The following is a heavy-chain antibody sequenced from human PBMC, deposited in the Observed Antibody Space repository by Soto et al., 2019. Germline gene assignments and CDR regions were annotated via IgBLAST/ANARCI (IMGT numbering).Heavy chain of an antibody. Sequence: QVQLVQSGAEVKKPGASVKVSCKASGYTFTGYYMHWVRQAPGQGLEWMGWINPNSGGTNYAQKFQGRVTMTRDTSFSTAYMELSRLRSDDTAVYYCARDYRVPAAMPDAFDIWGQGTMVTVSS. V-gene: IGHV1-2*02. D-gene: IGHD2-2*01. CDR2: INPNSGGT. CDR3: ARDYRVPAAMPDAFDI. J-gene: IGHJ3*02. CDR1: GYTFTGYY.